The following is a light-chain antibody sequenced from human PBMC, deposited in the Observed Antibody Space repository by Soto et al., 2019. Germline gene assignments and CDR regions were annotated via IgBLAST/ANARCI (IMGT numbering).Light chain of an antibody. CDR1: QSISSW. CDR3: QQYNSYGT. V-gene: IGKV1-5*01. CDR2: DAS. Sequence: DLQMTQSPSTLSASVGDRVTITCRASQSISSWLAWYQQKPGKAPKLLIYDASTLESGVPSRFSGSGSGTEFTLTISSLQPADFATYYCQQYNSYGTFGQGTKVDIK. J-gene: IGKJ1*01.